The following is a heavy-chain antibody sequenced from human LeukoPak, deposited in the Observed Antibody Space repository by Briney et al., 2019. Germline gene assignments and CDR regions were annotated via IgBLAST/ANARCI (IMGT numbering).Heavy chain of an antibody. CDR2: SNPNSGDT. CDR1: GYTFTGSGYY. V-gene: IGHV1-2*02. J-gene: IGHJ4*02. CDR3: ATIVVSYQY. Sequence: ASVKVSCKTSGYTFTGSGYYIHWVRQAPGQGLEWMGWSNPNSGDTEYAQKFQGRVTMTRDTSISTAFLQLSRLRAEDTAIYYCATIVVSYQYWGQGTQVTVSS. D-gene: IGHD2-15*01.